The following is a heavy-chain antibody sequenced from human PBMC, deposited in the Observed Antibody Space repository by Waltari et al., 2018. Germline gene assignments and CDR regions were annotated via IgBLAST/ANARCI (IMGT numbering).Heavy chain of an antibody. D-gene: IGHD5-12*01. Sequence: QVQLVESGGGVVQPGRSLRLSCAASGFTFSSYAMHWVRQAPGKGLEWVAVISYDGSNKYYADSVKGRFTISRDNSKNTLYLQMNSLRAEDMAVYYCARSDGSYYYYGMDVWGQGTTVTVSS. CDR2: ISYDGSNK. CDR3: ARSDGSYYYYGMDV. V-gene: IGHV3-30-3*01. CDR1: GFTFSSYA. J-gene: IGHJ6*02.